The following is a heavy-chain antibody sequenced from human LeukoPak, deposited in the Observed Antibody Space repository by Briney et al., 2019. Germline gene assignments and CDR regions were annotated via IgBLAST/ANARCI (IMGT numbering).Heavy chain of an antibody. D-gene: IGHD3-16*02. CDR3: ARRPLYDYVWGSYRYATFDY. V-gene: IGHV4-39*01. Sequence: SSETLSLTCSVSGGSISSGSYYWGWIRQSPGKGLEWIGSIYYSGSTYYNPSLKSRVTISVDTSKNQFSLKLSSVTAADTAVYYCARRPLYDYVWGSYRYATFDYWGQGTLVTVSS. CDR1: GGSISSGSYY. CDR2: IYYSGST. J-gene: IGHJ4*02.